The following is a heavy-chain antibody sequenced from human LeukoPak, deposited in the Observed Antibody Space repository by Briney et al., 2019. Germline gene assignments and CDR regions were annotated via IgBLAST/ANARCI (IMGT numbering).Heavy chain of an antibody. V-gene: IGHV3-23*01. CDR2: IRGSGGST. CDR3: ARHSNPNDGQVFYDAFDI. D-gene: IGHD5/OR15-5a*01. CDR1: GFTFSSYA. J-gene: IGHJ3*02. Sequence: GGSLRLSCAASGFTFSSYAMSWVRQAPGKGLEWDSAIRGSGGSTYYADSVKGRFTISRDNSKNTLYLQMNSLRAEDTAVYFCARHSNPNDGQVFYDAFDIWGQGTMVTVSS.